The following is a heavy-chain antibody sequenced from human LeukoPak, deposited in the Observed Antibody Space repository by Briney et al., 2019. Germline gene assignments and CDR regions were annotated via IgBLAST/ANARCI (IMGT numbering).Heavy chain of an antibody. D-gene: IGHD2-15*01. CDR2: ISGSGGST. CDR3: AKEVGYCSGGSCYSGY. V-gene: IGHV3-23*01. Sequence: GGSLRLSCAASGFTFSSYAMSWVRQAPGKGLEWVSCISGSGGSTYYADSVKGRFTISRDNSKNTLYLQMNSLRAEDTAVYYCAKEVGYCSGGSCYSGYWGQGTLVTVSS. CDR1: GFTFSSYA. J-gene: IGHJ4*02.